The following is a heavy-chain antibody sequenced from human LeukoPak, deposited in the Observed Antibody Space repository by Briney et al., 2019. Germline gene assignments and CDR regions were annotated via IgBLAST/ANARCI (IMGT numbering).Heavy chain of an antibody. J-gene: IGHJ4*02. CDR1: GGTFSRYA. V-gene: IGHV1-69*13. D-gene: IGHD1-1*01. CDR3: ARDRFRGTTRDYFDY. Sequence: SVKVSCKASGGTFSRYAISWVRRAPGQGLEWMGGIIPIFGTANYAQKFQGRVTITADESTSTAYMELSSMRSEDTAVYYCARDRFRGTTRDYFDYWGQGTLDTVSS. CDR2: IIPIFGTA.